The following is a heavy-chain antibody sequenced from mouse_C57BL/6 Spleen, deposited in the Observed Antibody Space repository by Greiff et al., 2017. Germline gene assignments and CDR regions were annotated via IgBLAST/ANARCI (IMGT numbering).Heavy chain of an antibody. D-gene: IGHD2-3*01. Sequence: VQGVESGPGLVAPSQSLSITCTVSGFSLTSYGVHWVRQPPGKGLEWLVVIWSDGSTTYNPALKSRLSISKDNSKSQVLLKMNSRQTDDTAMYYCARHDGYYAMDYWGQGTSVTVSS. CDR3: ARHDGYYAMDY. V-gene: IGHV2-6-1*01. CDR2: IWSDGST. J-gene: IGHJ4*01. CDR1: GFSLTSYG.